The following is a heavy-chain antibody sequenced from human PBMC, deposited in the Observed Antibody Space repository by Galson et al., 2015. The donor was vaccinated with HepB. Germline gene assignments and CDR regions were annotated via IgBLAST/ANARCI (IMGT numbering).Heavy chain of an antibody. D-gene: IGHD6-19*01. CDR1: GFTFSSYS. CDR3: ARSPSFIAVTGLYYYYGMDV. J-gene: IGHJ6*02. CDR2: ISSSSSYI. Sequence: SLRLSCAASGFTFSSYSMNWVRQAPGKGLEWVSSISSSSSYIYYADSVKGRFTISRDNAKNSLYLQMNSLRAEDTAVYYCARSPSFIAVTGLYYYYGMDVWGQGTTVTVSS. V-gene: IGHV3-21*01.